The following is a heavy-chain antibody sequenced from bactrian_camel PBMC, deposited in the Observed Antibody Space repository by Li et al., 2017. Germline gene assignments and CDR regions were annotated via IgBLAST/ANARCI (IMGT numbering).Heavy chain of an antibody. J-gene: IGHJ6*01. V-gene: IGHV3-3*01. CDR2: IRASGAPR. D-gene: IGHD3*01. Sequence: QVQLVESGGGSVQVGGSLKLSCEMSGYTYTSKPCMGWFRQSPGKEREEVAEIRASGAPRYLVDSVKGRFTISRDNAKNTLDLQMDHLEPEDTGTYYCAADLASAAYCFSSGRIAWGQGTQVTVS. CDR3: AADLASAAYCFSSGRIA. CDR1: GYTYTSKP.